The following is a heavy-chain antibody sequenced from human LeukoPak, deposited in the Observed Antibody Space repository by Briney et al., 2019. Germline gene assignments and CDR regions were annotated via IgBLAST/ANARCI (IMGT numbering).Heavy chain of an antibody. Sequence: SETLSLTCTVSGGSLSSYYWSWIRQPPGKGLEWIGYIYYSGSTNYNPSLKSRVTISVDTSKNQFSLKLSSVTAADTAVYYCARVDYYDSSGYYYGQFDYWGQGILVTVSS. CDR2: IYYSGST. V-gene: IGHV4-59*01. J-gene: IGHJ4*02. CDR3: ARVDYYDSSGYYYGQFDY. D-gene: IGHD3-22*01. CDR1: GGSLSSYY.